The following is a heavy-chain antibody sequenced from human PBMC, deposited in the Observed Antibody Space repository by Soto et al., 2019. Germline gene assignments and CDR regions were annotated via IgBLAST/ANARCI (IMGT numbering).Heavy chain of an antibody. V-gene: IGHV1-18*01. Sequence: QVHLVQSGAEVKKPGASVKVSCKASGYTFTSYGITWVRQAPGQGLEWMGWISAHNGNTDYAQKLQGRVIVTRDPSTSTADMELRSLISDGAAVYYCGRGRYGDYWGQGALVTVSS. CDR2: ISAHNGNT. CDR1: GYTFTSYG. J-gene: IGHJ4*02. D-gene: IGHD1-1*01. CDR3: GRGRYGDY.